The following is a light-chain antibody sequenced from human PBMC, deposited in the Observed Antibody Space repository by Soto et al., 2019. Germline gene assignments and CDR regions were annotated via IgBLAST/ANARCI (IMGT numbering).Light chain of an antibody. Sequence: EIVLTQSPGTLSLSPGERATLSCRASQSVSSSYLAWYQQKPGQAPRLLIHGASSRATGIPDRISGSGSGTDFTLTISRLEPEDFAVYYCQQYANSPPTFGQGTRLENK. CDR1: QSVSSSY. CDR3: QQYANSPPT. CDR2: GAS. J-gene: IGKJ5*01. V-gene: IGKV3-20*01.